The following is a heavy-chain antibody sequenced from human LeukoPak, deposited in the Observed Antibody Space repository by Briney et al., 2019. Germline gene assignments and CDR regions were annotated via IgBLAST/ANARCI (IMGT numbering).Heavy chain of an antibody. CDR3: ARGDAAAGFPFDY. CDR1: GFTFNNFV. CDR2: ISGDGGGT. D-gene: IGHD6-13*01. Sequence: GGSLRLSCAASGFTFNNFVMNWLRQAPGKGLEWVSSISGDGGGTYYDDSVKGRFTISRDNSKNTLYLQMNSLRAEDTAVYYCARGDAAAGFPFDYWGQGTLVTVSS. V-gene: IGHV3-23*01. J-gene: IGHJ4*02.